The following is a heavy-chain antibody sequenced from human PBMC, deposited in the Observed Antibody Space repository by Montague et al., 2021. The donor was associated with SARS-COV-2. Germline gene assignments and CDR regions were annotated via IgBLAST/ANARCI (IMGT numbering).Heavy chain of an antibody. CDR2: IYFSGNT. D-gene: IGHD6-19*01. CDR3: ESDSSAVGRAWTFPSGGVQWLFDL. V-gene: IGHV4-59*01. Sequence: SETLSLTCTVSGVSIMNYYWSWIWQSPGKGLEWNGYIYFSGNTNYNPSLKSRVSISVDPSSNQISLRLTSVTAADTAAYVCESDSSAVGRAWTFPSGGVQWLFDLWGRGTPVTVSS. J-gene: IGHJ2*01. CDR1: GVSIMNYY.